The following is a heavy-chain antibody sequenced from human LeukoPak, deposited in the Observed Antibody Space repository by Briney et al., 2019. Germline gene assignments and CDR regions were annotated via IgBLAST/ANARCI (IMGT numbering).Heavy chain of an antibody. V-gene: IGHV4-34*01. CDR3: TRGRLLPDY. J-gene: IGHJ4*02. CDR1: GASFSGYY. CDR2: INHGGST. D-gene: IGHD2-15*01. Sequence: PSETLSLTCAVYGASFSGYYWSWIRQPPGKGLEWIGEINHGGSTNYNPSLKSRVTISVDTSKNQFSLKLSSVTAADTAVYYCTRGRLLPDYWGQGTLVTVSS.